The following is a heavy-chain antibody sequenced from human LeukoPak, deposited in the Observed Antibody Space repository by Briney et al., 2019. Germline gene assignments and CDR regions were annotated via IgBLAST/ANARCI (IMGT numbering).Heavy chain of an antibody. Sequence: LETLSLTCAVYVGSFSDYYWSWLRQPPGQGLEWIGEINHSGSTNYNPSLKSRVTMSVDTSKNQFSLKLSSVAAADTAVYYCARGHRIMVFGVLLWKAFDLWGQGTMVTVSS. J-gene: IGHJ3*01. CDR1: VGSFSDYY. D-gene: IGHD3/OR15-3a*01. V-gene: IGHV4-34*01. CDR3: ARGHRIMVFGVLLWKAFDL. CDR2: INHSGST.